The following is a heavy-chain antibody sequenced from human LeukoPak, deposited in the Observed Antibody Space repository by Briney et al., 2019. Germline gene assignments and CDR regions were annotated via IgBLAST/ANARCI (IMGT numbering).Heavy chain of an antibody. V-gene: IGHV4-59*08. Sequence: SETLSLTCTVSGGSISSYYWSWIRQPPGKGLEWIGYIYYSGSTNYNPSLKSRVTISVDTSKNQFSLKLSSVTAADTAVYYCARHGTERAAAGPGDYWGQGTLVTVSS. D-gene: IGHD6-13*01. CDR3: ARHGTERAAAGPGDY. CDR2: IYYSGST. CDR1: GGSISSYY. J-gene: IGHJ4*02.